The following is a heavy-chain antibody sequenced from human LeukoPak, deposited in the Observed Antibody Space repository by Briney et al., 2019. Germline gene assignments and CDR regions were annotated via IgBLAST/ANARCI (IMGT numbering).Heavy chain of an antibody. V-gene: IGHV2-70*04. CDR2: IDWNDDK. D-gene: IGHD6-13*01. Sequence: KESGPALVKPTQTLTLTCTFSGFSLSTSGMRVSWIRQPPGKALEWLARIDWNDDKFYSTSLKTRLTISKDTSKNQVVLTMTNMDPVDTATYFCARETSDYSSSWYGYYFGYWGQGTLVTVSS. CDR1: GFSLSTSGMR. CDR3: ARETSDYSSSWYGYYFGY. J-gene: IGHJ4*02.